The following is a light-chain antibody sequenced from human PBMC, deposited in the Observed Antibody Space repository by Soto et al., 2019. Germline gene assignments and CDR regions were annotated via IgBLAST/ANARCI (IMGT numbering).Light chain of an antibody. CDR1: QSVSSN. V-gene: IGKV3-11*01. CDR3: QQRSSWPS. Sequence: EIVLTQSPATLSSFPGDRVTLSCRASQSVSSNLAWYQQKPGQAPRLLMYDASNRATGIPARFSGSGSGTDFTLTISSLEPEDFAVYHCQQRSSWPSFGQGTRLEIK. J-gene: IGKJ5*01. CDR2: DAS.